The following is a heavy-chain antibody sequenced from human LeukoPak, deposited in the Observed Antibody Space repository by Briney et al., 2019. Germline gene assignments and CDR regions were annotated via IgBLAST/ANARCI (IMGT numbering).Heavy chain of an antibody. V-gene: IGHV3-23*01. CDR2: ISGSDGST. Sequence: GGSLRLSCAASGFTFSNYAMSWVRQAPGKGLEWVSVISGSDGSTNYADSVKGRFTISRDNSKKTLYLQMNSLRAEDTAVYYCAKVGMVRGVNWFDPWGREPWSPSPQ. CDR1: GFTFSNYA. CDR3: AKVGMVRGVNWFDP. J-gene: IGHJ5*02. D-gene: IGHD3-10*01.